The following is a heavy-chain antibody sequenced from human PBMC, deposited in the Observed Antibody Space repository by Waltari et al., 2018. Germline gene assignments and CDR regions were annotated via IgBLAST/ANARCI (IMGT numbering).Heavy chain of an antibody. CDR2: IRYDGSNK. D-gene: IGHD1-26*01. CDR1: GFTFSSYG. CDR3: ATGYYLFFDY. J-gene: IGHJ4*02. V-gene: IGHV3-30*02. Sequence: QVQLVESGGGVVQPGGSLRLSCAASGFTFSSYGMHWVRQAPGKGLEWVAFIRYDGSNKYYADSVKGRFTISRDNSKNTLYLQMNSLRAEDTAVYYCATGYYLFFDYWGQGTLVTVSS.